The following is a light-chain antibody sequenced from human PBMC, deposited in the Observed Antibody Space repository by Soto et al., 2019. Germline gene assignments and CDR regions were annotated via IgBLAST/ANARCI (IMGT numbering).Light chain of an antibody. V-gene: IGLV2-14*01. J-gene: IGLJ1*01. Sequence: QSVLTQPASVSGSPGQSITISCTGTSSDVGAHKFVSWFQQHPGKAPKLIMYEGSYRPSGVSNRFSGSKSGNTASLTILGLRSEDEADYYCCSYAGGYTFVFGNGTKVTVL. CDR3: CSYAGGYTFV. CDR2: EGS. CDR1: SSDVGAHKF.